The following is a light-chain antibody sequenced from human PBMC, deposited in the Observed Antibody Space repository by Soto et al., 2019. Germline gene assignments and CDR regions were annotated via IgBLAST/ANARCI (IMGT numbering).Light chain of an antibody. CDR2: DAS. CDR1: QSVSSY. V-gene: IGKV3-11*01. CDR3: EQRSDWTPLT. J-gene: IGKJ4*01. Sequence: DIVLTQSPATLSLSPGERATLSCRASQSVSSYLAWYQQKPGQAPRLLIYDASTRATGIPARFSGSGSGTDFTLTISSLEPEDVAVYYCEQRSDWTPLTFGGGTKVEIK.